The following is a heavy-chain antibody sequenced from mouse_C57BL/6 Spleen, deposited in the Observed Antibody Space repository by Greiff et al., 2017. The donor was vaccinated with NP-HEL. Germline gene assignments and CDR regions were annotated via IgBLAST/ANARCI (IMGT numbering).Heavy chain of an antibody. Sequence: VQLQQSGAELVRPGTSVKVSCKASGYAFTNYLIEWVKQRPGQGLEWIGVINPGSGGTNYNEKFKGKATLTADKSSSTAYMQLSSLTSEDSAVYFCARDGSSFDYWGQGTTLTVSS. CDR2: INPGSGGT. V-gene: IGHV1-54*01. CDR1: GYAFTNYL. J-gene: IGHJ2*01. CDR3: ARDGSSFDY. D-gene: IGHD1-1*01.